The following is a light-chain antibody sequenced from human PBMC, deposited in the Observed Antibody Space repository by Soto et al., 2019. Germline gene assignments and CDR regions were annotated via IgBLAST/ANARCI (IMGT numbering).Light chain of an antibody. Sequence: DIQITQTPSSLSASVGDRVTITCRASQSISSYLNWYQQKSGTAPQLLMYGASSLQSGVPSRFSGSGSGTNFTLSISSLQPEDFATYYCQQSYSIPWTFGQGTKVHIK. CDR3: QQSYSIPWT. CDR1: QSISSY. J-gene: IGKJ1*01. V-gene: IGKV1-39*01. CDR2: GAS.